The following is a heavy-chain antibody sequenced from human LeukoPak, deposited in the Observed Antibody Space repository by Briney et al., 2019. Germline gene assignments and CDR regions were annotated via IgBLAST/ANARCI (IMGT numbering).Heavy chain of an antibody. V-gene: IGHV1-2*02. CDR2: INPNSGVT. CDR3: ARTSAFDI. J-gene: IGHJ3*02. CDR1: GYTFTGYY. D-gene: IGHD6-6*01. Sequence: GASVKVSCKASGYTFTGYYMHWVRQAPRQGLEWMGWINPNSGVTNYTQKFQGRVTMTRDTSISTAYMELNSLRSDDTAIYYCARTSAFDIWGQGTMVTVSS.